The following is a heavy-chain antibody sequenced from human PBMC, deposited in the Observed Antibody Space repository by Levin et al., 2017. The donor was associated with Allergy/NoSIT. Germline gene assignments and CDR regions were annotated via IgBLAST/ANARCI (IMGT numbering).Heavy chain of an antibody. CDR2: IRNEPNSQTT. Sequence: PGESLKISCSASGFTFSEHHMDWVRQAPGKGLEWVGRIRNEPNSQTTKYAASVKGRFTISRDDSRNLVFLQMNSLKTEDTARYYCTRVKWFDNSGNFWGPLDYWGQGTLVTVSS. V-gene: IGHV3-72*01. J-gene: IGHJ4*02. CDR3: TRVKWFDNSGNFWGPLDY. CDR1: GFTFSEHH. D-gene: IGHD5-12*01.